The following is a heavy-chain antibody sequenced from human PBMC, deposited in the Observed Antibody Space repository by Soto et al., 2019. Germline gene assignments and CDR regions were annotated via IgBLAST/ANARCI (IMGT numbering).Heavy chain of an antibody. Sequence: GGSLRLSCAASGFTFSDYYMSWIRQAPGKGLEWVSYISSSGSTIYYAGSVKGRFTISRDNAKNSLYLQMNSLRAEDTAVYYCARTRDSSGYYYSYWGQGTLVTVSS. J-gene: IGHJ4*02. CDR3: ARTRDSSGYYYSY. V-gene: IGHV3-11*01. CDR1: GFTFSDYY. CDR2: ISSSGSTI. D-gene: IGHD3-22*01.